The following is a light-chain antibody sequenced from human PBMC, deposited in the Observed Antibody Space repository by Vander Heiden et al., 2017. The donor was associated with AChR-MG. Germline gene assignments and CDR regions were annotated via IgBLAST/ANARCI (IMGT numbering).Light chain of an antibody. CDR2: WAS. J-gene: IGKJ5*01. V-gene: IGKV4-1*01. Sequence: DIVMTQSPDPLAVSLGERATIHCKSSQSILYSSNNKNYLAWYQQKPGQPPKLLIYWASTRESGVPARFSGSASGTDFALTIDSLQAEDVAIYYCQQYYTTPITFGQGTRLEIK. CDR3: QQYYTTPIT. CDR1: QSILYSSNNKNY.